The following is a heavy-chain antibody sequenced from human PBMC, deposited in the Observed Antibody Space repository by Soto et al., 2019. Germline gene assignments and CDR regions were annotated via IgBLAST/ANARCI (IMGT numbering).Heavy chain of an antibody. CDR3: ARDDEYSGNGMDV. J-gene: IGHJ6*02. D-gene: IGHD3-10*01. CDR2: ILNDGSNR. CDR1: EFTFSNYG. Sequence: QVQLVESGGGVVQPGRSLRLSCEASEFTFSNYGMHWVRQAPCKGLEWVAVILNDGSNRYHADSVKDRFSISRDNSKNPLYLQMTSLRAEDTAVYYCARDDEYSGNGMDVWGPGTTVTVS. V-gene: IGHV3-33*01.